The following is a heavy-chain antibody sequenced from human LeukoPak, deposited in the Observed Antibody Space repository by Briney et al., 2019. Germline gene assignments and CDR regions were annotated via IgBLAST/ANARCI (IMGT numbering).Heavy chain of an antibody. Sequence: PSETLSLTCAVYGGSFSGYYWSWIRQPPGKGLEWIGEINHSGGTNYNPSLKSRVTISVDTPKNQFSLKLSSVTAADTAVYYCASSEGTLKFDYWGQGTLVTVSS. CDR1: GGSFSGYY. V-gene: IGHV4-34*01. CDR3: ASSEGTLKFDY. J-gene: IGHJ4*02. D-gene: IGHD1-14*01. CDR2: INHSGGT.